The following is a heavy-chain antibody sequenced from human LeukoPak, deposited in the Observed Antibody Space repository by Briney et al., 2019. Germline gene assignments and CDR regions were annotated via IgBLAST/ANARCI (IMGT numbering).Heavy chain of an antibody. V-gene: IGHV1-69*13. CDR2: IIPIFGTA. CDR3: ARERGDIVVVPAAMDV. Sequence: ASVKVSCKASGGTFSSYAISWVRQAPGQGLEWMGGIIPIFGTANYAQKFQGRVTITADESTSTAYMELSNLRSEDTAVYYCARERGDIVVVPAAMDVWGQGTTVTVSS. CDR1: GGTFSSYA. D-gene: IGHD2-2*01. J-gene: IGHJ6*02.